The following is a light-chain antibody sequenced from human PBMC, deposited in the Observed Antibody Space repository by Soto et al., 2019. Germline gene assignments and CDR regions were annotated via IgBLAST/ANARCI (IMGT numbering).Light chain of an antibody. V-gene: IGKV3-20*01. Sequence: IVLTQAPGPLSLSPGERATLSCRARQSVSNNYLAWYHQKPGQAPRLLIYGASHRATGIPDRFSGSRSGTDFTLTISRLEPEDFAVYYCQQYGSSGTFGQGTKVDIK. J-gene: IGKJ1*01. CDR3: QQYGSSGT. CDR2: GAS. CDR1: QSVSNNY.